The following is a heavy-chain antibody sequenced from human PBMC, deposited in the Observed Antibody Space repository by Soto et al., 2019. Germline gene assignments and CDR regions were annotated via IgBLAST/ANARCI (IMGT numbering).Heavy chain of an antibody. CDR3: VRDASSGYRGWWDP. CDR1: GYTFTSYG. Sequence: QLVQSGTEVKKPGASVMVSCKTSGYTFTSYGISWVRQAPGQGLEWMGLISPYNGDTIYARKFQGRVIVTADTATSTVYMELRSLRSDDTAVYYCVRDASSGYRGWWDPWGQGTLVTVSS. CDR2: ISPYNGDT. D-gene: IGHD5-18*01. J-gene: IGHJ5*02. V-gene: IGHV1-18*01.